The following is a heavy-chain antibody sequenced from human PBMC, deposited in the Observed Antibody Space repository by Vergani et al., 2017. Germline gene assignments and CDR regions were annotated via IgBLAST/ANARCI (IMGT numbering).Heavy chain of an antibody. J-gene: IGHJ6*03. Sequence: QVQLVQSGAEVKKPGSSVKVSCKASGGTFSSYAISWVRQAPGQGLEWMGGIIPIFGTANYAQKFQGRVTITADKSTSTAYMELSSLRSEDTAVYYCARGITMVRGVNHYYYYYMDVGGEGTTVTVSS. CDR3: ARGITMVRGVNHYYYYYMDV. CDR1: GGTFSSYA. V-gene: IGHV1-69*06. D-gene: IGHD3-10*01. CDR2: IIPIFGTA.